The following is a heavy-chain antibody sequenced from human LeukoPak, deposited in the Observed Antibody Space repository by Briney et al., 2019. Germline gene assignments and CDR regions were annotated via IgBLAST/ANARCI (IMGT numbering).Heavy chain of an antibody. D-gene: IGHD5-18*01. CDR1: GYTFTGYY. V-gene: IGHV1-46*01. J-gene: IGHJ4*02. Sequence: GASVKVSCKASGYTFTGYYMHWVRQAPGQGLEWMGIINPSGGSTSYAQKFQGRVTMTRDMSTSAVYMELSGLRSEDTAVYYCARTSWIQLQMSISAFDYWGQGTLVTVSS. CDR2: INPSGGST. CDR3: ARTSWIQLQMSISAFDY.